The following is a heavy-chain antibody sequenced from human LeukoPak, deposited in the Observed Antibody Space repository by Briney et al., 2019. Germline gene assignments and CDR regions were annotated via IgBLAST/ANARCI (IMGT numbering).Heavy chain of an antibody. CDR1: GYSFTSYW. V-gene: IGHV5-51*01. D-gene: IGHD2-2*01. CDR2: IYPGDSDT. Sequence: GESLKISCKGSGYSFTSYWIGWVRQMPGKGQEWMGIIYPGDSDTRYSPSFQGQVTISADKSISTAYLQWSSLKASDTAMYYCARLDCGSTSCRGHYFDYWGQGTLVTVSS. CDR3: ARLDCGSTSCRGHYFDY. J-gene: IGHJ4*02.